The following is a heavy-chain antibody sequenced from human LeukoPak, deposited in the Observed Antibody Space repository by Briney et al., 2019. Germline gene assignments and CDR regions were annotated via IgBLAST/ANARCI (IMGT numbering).Heavy chain of an antibody. V-gene: IGHV1-2*02. CDR3: ARVWGYAANLNY. D-gene: IGHD3-16*01. CDR1: GYTFTGYY. Sequence: ASVKVSCKASGYTFTGYYMHLVRHAPGQGLEWVGWINPNSGGTNYAQKFQGRVTMTRDTSISTAYMELSRLRSDDTAVYYCARVWGYAANLNYWGQGTLVTVSS. J-gene: IGHJ4*02. CDR2: INPNSGGT.